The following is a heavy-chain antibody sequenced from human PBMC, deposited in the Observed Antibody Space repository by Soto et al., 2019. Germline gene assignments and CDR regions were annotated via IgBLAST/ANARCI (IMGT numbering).Heavy chain of an antibody. Sequence: PGESLKISCKGSGYSFTSYWISWVRQMPGKGLEWMGRIDPSDSYTNYSPSFQGHVTISADKSISTAYLQWSSLKASDTAMYYCARHRGLRFLEWLCPKTPYYYYGMDVWGQGTTVTVSS. D-gene: IGHD3-3*01. V-gene: IGHV5-10-1*01. CDR1: GYSFTSYW. CDR2: IDPSDSYT. J-gene: IGHJ6*02. CDR3: ARHRGLRFLEWLCPKTPYYYYGMDV.